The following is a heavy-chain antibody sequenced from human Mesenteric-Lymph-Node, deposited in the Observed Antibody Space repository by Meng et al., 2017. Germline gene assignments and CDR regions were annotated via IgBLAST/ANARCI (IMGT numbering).Heavy chain of an antibody. CDR2: LYYSGNT. Sequence: SETLSLTCTVSGGSISSSSYYWGWIRQPPGKGLEWIGSLYYSGNTYYNPSLRSRVTISIDTSKNQFSLKLNSVTAADTAVYYCGKAPHYWGQGTLVTVSS. CDR1: GGSISSSSYY. V-gene: IGHV4-39*07. CDR3: GKAPHY. J-gene: IGHJ4*02.